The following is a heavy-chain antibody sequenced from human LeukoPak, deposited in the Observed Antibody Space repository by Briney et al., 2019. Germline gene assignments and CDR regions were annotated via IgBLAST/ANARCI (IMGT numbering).Heavy chain of an antibody. V-gene: IGHV1-2*04. Sequence: ASVTVSCKASGYTFTGYYMHWVRQAPGQGHEWMGWINPNSGGTNYAQKFQGWVTMTRDTSISTAYMELSRLRSDDTAVYYCARDRVGSQGFDPWGQGTLVTVSS. J-gene: IGHJ5*02. CDR3: ARDRVGSQGFDP. CDR1: GYTFTGYY. D-gene: IGHD1-26*01. CDR2: INPNSGGT.